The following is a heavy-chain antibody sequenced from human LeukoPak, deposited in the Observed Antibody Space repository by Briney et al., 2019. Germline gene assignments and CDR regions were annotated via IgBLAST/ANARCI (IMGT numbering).Heavy chain of an antibody. CDR1: GFTFSDYD. Sequence: PGGSLRLSCAASGFTFSDYDMSWIRHAPGKGLEWVSYISSSGNTIYYADSVKGRFTISRDNAKNSLYLQMNSLRAEDTAVYYCARDSPHGVRGVISDWGQGTLVTVSS. V-gene: IGHV3-11*01. D-gene: IGHD3-10*01. CDR3: ARDSPHGVRGVISD. CDR2: ISSSGNTI. J-gene: IGHJ4*02.